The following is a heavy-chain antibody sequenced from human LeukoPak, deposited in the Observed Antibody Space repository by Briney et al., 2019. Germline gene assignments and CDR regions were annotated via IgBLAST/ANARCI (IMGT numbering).Heavy chain of an antibody. CDR1: GGSISSYY. Sequence: PSETLTLTCTVSGGSISSYYWSWIRQPPGKGLEWIGYIYSSGSTNYNPSLKSRVTISVDTSKNQFSLKLSSVTAADTAVYYCARRSGNSLWDYWGQGTLVTVSS. D-gene: IGHD4-23*01. CDR3: ARRSGNSLWDY. J-gene: IGHJ4*02. CDR2: IYSSGST. V-gene: IGHV4-59*08.